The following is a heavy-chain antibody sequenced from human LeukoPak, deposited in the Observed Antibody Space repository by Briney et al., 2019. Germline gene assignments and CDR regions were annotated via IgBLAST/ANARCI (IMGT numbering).Heavy chain of an antibody. CDR1: GFTFSSYG. Sequence: GGSLRLSCAASGFTFSSYGMHWVRQAPGKGLEWVAVISYDGSNKYYADSVKGRFTISRDNSKNTLYLQMGSLRAEDMAVYYCARDLGGSGKAHWYYNMDVWGKGTTVTVSS. CDR3: ARDLGGSGKAHWYYNMDV. J-gene: IGHJ6*03. V-gene: IGHV3-30*03. CDR2: ISYDGSNK. D-gene: IGHD3-10*01.